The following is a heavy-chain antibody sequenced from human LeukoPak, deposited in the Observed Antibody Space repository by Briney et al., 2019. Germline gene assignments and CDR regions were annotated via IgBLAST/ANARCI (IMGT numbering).Heavy chain of an antibody. V-gene: IGHV2-5*01. CDR1: GFPLSTSGVG. Sequence: SGPTLVNPTQTLTLTCTFSGFPLSTSGVGVGWIRQPPGKALEWLALIYWNDDKRYSPSLKSRLTITKDTSKNQVVLTMTNMDPVDTATYYCAHSRPPYYDFWSGLGGYFDYWGQGTLVTVSS. J-gene: IGHJ4*02. CDR2: IYWNDDK. D-gene: IGHD3-3*01. CDR3: AHSRPPYYDFWSGLGGYFDY.